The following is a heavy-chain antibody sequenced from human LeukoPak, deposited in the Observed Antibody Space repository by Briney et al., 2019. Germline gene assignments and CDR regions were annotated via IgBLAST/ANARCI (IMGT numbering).Heavy chain of an antibody. Sequence: GGSLRLSCAASGFTFSSYSMNWVRQAPGKGLEWVSSISSSSSYIYYAGSVKGRFTISRDNAKNSLYLQMNSLRAEDTAVYYCARERIAAAGTSGWFDPWGQGTLVTVSS. J-gene: IGHJ5*02. D-gene: IGHD6-13*01. CDR1: GFTFSSYS. CDR2: ISSSSSYI. CDR3: ARERIAAAGTSGWFDP. V-gene: IGHV3-21*01.